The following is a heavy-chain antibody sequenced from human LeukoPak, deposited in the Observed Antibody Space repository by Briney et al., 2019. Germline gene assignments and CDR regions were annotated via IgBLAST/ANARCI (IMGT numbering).Heavy chain of an antibody. J-gene: IGHJ4*02. V-gene: IGHV4-34*01. CDR1: GGSFSGYY. D-gene: IGHD3-10*01. Sequence: SETLSLTCAVYGGSFSGYYWSWIRQPPGKGLEWIGEINHSGSTNYNPSLKSQVTISVDTSKNQFSLKLSSVTDAHTAVYYCARGRGYLDYWGQGTLVTVSS. CDR2: INHSGST. CDR3: ARGRGYLDY.